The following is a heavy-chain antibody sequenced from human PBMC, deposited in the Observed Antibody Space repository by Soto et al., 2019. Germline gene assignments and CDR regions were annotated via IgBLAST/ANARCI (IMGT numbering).Heavy chain of an antibody. D-gene: IGHD6-25*01. CDR2: IYYSGST. J-gene: IGHJ5*02. Sequence: TLYLTCAVSGGSISSGGYYWSWIRQHPGKGLEWIGYIYYSGSTYYNPSLKSRVTISVDTSKNQFSLKLSSVTAADTAVYYCARGGGTSGKQCENYRFYPWGQGNLV. V-gene: IGHV4-31*11. CDR3: ARGGGTSGKQCENYRFYP. CDR1: GGSISSGGYY.